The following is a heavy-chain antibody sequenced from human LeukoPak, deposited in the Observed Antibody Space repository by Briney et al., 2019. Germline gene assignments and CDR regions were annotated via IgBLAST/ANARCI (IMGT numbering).Heavy chain of an antibody. CDR1: GGTFSSYT. Sequence: GASVKVSCKASGGTFSSYTISWVRQAPGQGLEWMGRIIPILDIANYAQKFQGRVTITADKSTSTAYMELSSLRSEDTAVYYCARDYFEPYYFDYWGQGTLVTVSS. CDR2: IIPILDIA. D-gene: IGHD1-14*01. J-gene: IGHJ4*02. V-gene: IGHV1-69*04. CDR3: ARDYFEPYYFDY.